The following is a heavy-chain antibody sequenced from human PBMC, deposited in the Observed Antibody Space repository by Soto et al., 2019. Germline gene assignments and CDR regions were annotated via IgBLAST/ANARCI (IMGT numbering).Heavy chain of an antibody. CDR3: ARDRRSSSNWFAP. Sequence: ASVKVSCKASGYTFTGYYMHWVRQAPGQGLEWMGWINPNSGGTNYAQKFQGWVTMTRDTSISTAYMELSRLRSDDTAVYYCARDRRSSSNWFAPWGQGTLVTVSS. J-gene: IGHJ5*02. V-gene: IGHV1-2*04. CDR1: GYTFTGYY. D-gene: IGHD6-6*01. CDR2: INPNSGGT.